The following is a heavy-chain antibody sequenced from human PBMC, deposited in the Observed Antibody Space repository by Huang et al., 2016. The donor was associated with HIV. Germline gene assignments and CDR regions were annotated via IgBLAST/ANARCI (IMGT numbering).Heavy chain of an antibody. J-gene: IGHJ4*02. Sequence: QVKLVQSGAEVKKPGSSVKVSCKASGGTFSSYGISWVRQAPGQGLEWMGGIIPIVGTEKYAQKVQDRVTITADESTSTTYREVSSLRSEDTAVYYCARAPIAGGGRDFDEGAEYDYWGQGTLVTVSS. CDR2: IIPIVGTE. CDR1: GGTFSSYG. D-gene: IGHD6-13*01. V-gene: IGHV1-69*01. CDR3: ARAPIAGGGRDFDEGAEYDY.